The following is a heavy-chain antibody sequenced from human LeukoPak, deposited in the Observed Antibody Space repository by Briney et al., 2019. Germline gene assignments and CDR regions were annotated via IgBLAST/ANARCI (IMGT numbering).Heavy chain of an antibody. D-gene: IGHD5-12*01. CDR2: ISYDGSNK. CDR3: AKERGIYSGYDYFDY. V-gene: IGHV3-30*07. Sequence: GRSLRLSCAASGFTFSSYAIHWVRQAPGKGLEWVAVISYDGSNKYYADSVKGRFTISRDNSKSTLYLQMNSLRAEDTALYYCAKERGIYSGYDYFDYWGQGTLVTVSS. CDR1: GFTFSSYA. J-gene: IGHJ4*02.